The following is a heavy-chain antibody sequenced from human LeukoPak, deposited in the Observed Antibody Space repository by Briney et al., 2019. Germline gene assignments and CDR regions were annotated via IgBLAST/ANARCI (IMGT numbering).Heavy chain of an antibody. CDR2: ISSSSSYI. CDR3: ARDSEGEYGNIDY. D-gene: IGHD2/OR15-2a*01. Sequence: GGSLRLSCAASGFTFSSYSMNWVRQAPGKGLEWVSSISSSSSYIYYADSVKGRFTISRDNAKNSLYPQMNSLRAEDTAVYYCARDSEGEYGNIDYWGQGTLVTVSS. J-gene: IGHJ4*02. V-gene: IGHV3-21*01. CDR1: GFTFSSYS.